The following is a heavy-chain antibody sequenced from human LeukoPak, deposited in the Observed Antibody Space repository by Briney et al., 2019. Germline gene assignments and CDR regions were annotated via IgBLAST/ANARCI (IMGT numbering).Heavy chain of an antibody. V-gene: IGHV4-39*01. Sequence: PSETLSLTCTVSGGXISSSNYYWGWIRQPPGKGLEWIGSIYYSGSTYYNPSLKSRVTISVDTSKNQFSLKLSSVTAADTAVYYCARRYGDYEAFHYWGQGTLVTVSS. CDR3: ARRYGDYEAFHY. CDR2: IYYSGST. CDR1: GGXISSSNYY. J-gene: IGHJ4*02. D-gene: IGHD4-17*01.